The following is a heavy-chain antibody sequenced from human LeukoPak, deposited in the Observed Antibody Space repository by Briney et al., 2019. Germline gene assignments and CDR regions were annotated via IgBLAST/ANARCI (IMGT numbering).Heavy chain of an antibody. CDR2: ISYDGSNK. CDR3: AKEGSLRDFDY. V-gene: IGHV3-30*18. CDR1: GFTFSSYG. J-gene: IGHJ4*02. Sequence: PGRSLRLSCAASGFTFSSYGMHWVRQAPGKGLEWVAVISYDGSNKYYADSVKGRFTISRDNSKNTLYLQMNSLRAEDTAVYYCAKEGSLRDFDYWGQGTLVTVSS. D-gene: IGHD3-10*01.